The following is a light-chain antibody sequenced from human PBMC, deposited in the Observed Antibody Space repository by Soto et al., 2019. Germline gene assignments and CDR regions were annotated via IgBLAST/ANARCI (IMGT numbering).Light chain of an antibody. CDR2: LGS. V-gene: IGKV2-28*01. CDR1: QSLLHSNGYNY. Sequence: DIVMTQSPLSLPVTPGEPASISCRSSQSLLHSNGYNYLDWYLQKPGQSPQLLIYLGSNRASGVXDXSSGSGSGTDFTLKISRVEAEDVGVYYCMKALQTPYTFGQGTKLEIK. J-gene: IGKJ2*01. CDR3: MKALQTPYT.